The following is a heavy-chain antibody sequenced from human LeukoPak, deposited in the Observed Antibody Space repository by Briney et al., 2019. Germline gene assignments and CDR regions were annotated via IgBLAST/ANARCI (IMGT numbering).Heavy chain of an antibody. CDR1: GFTFSSYG. CDR2: IRYDGSNK. J-gene: IGHJ4*02. CDR3: AKDADFSGSYFDY. D-gene: IGHD1-26*01. Sequence: GGSLRLSCAASGFTFSSYGMHWVRQAPGKGLEWVAFIRYDGSNKYYADSVKGRFTISRDNSKNTLYLQMNSLRAEDTAVYYCAKDADFSGSYFDYWGQGTLVTVSS. V-gene: IGHV3-30*02.